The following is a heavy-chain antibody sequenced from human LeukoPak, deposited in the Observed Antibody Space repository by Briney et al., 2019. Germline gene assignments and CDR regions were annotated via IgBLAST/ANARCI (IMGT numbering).Heavy chain of an antibody. CDR3: ARARSGYYASSMVYFDY. J-gene: IGHJ4*02. CDR2: ISSSGSTI. CDR1: GFTFSDYC. V-gene: IGHV3-11*01. Sequence: PGGSLRLSCAASGFTFSDYCMSWIRQAPGKGLEWVSYISSSGSTIYYADSVKGRFTISRDNAKNSLYLQMNSLRAEDTAVYYCARARSGYYASSMVYFDYWGQGTLVTVSS. D-gene: IGHD3-3*01.